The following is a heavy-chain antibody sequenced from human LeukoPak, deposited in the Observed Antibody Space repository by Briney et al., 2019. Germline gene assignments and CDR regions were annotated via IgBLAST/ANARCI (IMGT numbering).Heavy chain of an antibody. CDR2: INIANGNT. CDR1: GYTFINYA. J-gene: IGHJ6*02. D-gene: IGHD6-13*01. V-gene: IGHV1-3*04. CDR3: ARGGPQIAAAGPYSMDV. Sequence: ASVKVSCKTSGYTFINYAMHWVRQAPGQRLEWMGWINIANGNTKYPQKFQGRVTITRDTSASTAYMELSSLRSEDSAMFYCARGGPQIAAAGPYSMDVWGQGTTVTVSS.